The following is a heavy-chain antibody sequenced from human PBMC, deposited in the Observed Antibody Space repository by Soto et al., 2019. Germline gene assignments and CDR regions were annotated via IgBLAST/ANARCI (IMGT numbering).Heavy chain of an antibody. CDR3: ARGGGSGGSCYHRGVCYFDY. D-gene: IGHD2-15*01. CDR2: INPSGGST. V-gene: IGHV1-46*03. CDR1: GYTFTSYY. Sequence: GASVKVSCKASGYTFTSYYMHWVRQAPGQGLEWMGIINPSGGSTSYAQKFQGRVTMTRDTSTSTVYMELSSLRSEDTAVYYCARGGGSGGSCYHRGVCYFDYWGQGTLVTVSS. J-gene: IGHJ4*02.